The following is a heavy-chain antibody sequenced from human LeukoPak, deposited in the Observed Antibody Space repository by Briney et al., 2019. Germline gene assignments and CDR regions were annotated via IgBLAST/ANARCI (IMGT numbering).Heavy chain of an antibody. CDR1: GFTFSGAW. CDR3: TTVTHFYL. Sequence: GGSLRLSCATSGFTFSGAWLSWARQAPGKGLEWIGRIKNDGATDYAAPVRGRFTISRDVSRATLYLQMNSLKTEDTAIYYCTTVTHFYLGGQGTLVTVSS. V-gene: IGHV3-15*01. J-gene: IGHJ4*02. D-gene: IGHD2-15*01. CDR2: IKNDGAT.